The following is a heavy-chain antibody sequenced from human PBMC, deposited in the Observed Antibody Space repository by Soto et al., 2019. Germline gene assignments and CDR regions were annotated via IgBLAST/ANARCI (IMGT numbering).Heavy chain of an antibody. CDR1: GFTFSDYY. J-gene: IGHJ4*02. CDR2: ISSSSSYT. D-gene: IGHD3-22*01. Sequence: GSLRLSCAASGFTFSDYYMSWIRQAPGKGLEWVSYISSSSSYTDYADSVKGRFTISRDNAKNSLYLQMNSLRAEDTAVYYCARDGNYYDSSSFDYWGQGTLVTVSS. CDR3: ARDGNYYDSSSFDY. V-gene: IGHV3-11*06.